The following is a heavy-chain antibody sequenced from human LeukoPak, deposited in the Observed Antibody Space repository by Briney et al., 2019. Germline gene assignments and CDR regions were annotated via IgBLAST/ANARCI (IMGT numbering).Heavy chain of an antibody. V-gene: IGHV4-31*03. CDR3: ASVDTAMDYYFDH. CDR1: GGSISSGGYY. Sequence: SETLSLTCTVSGGSISSGGYYWSWIRQHPGKGLEWIGYIYYSGSTYYNPSLKSRVTISVDTSKNQFSLKLSSVTAADTAVYYCASVDTAMDYYFDHWGQGTLVTVSS. CDR2: IYYSGST. D-gene: IGHD5-18*01. J-gene: IGHJ4*02.